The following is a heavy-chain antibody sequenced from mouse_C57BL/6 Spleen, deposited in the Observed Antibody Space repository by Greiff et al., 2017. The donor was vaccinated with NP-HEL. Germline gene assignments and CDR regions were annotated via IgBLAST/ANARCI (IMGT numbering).Heavy chain of an antibody. V-gene: IGHV1-53*01. CDR2: INPSNGGT. CDR3: ARGDGSSYEVDY. CDR1: GYTFTSYW. J-gene: IGHJ2*01. Sequence: QVHVKQPGTELVKPGASVKLSCKASGYTFTSYWMHWVKQRPGQGLEWIGNINPSNGGTNYNEKFKSKATLTVDKSSSTAYMQLSSLTSEDSAVYYCARGDGSSYEVDYWGQGTTLTVSS. D-gene: IGHD1-1*01.